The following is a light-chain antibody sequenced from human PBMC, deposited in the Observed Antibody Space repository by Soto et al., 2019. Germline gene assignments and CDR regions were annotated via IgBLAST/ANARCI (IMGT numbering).Light chain of an antibody. CDR1: NSDVGRYDY. V-gene: IGLV2-8*01. Sequence: QSVLTQPPSASGSPGQSVTISCTGTNSDVGRYDYVSWYQQHPGKAPKLMIYEVTKRPSGVPDRFSGSKSGNTASLTVSGLQAEDEADYYCNSYVGNHNLVFGAGTKLTVL. CDR3: NSYVGNHNLV. J-gene: IGLJ1*01. CDR2: EVT.